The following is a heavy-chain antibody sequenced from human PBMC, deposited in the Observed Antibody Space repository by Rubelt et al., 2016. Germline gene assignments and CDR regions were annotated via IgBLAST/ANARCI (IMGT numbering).Heavy chain of an antibody. CDR3: VRTGRVGRVVDY. D-gene: IGHD1-26*01. CDR1: GGSISSSSYY. J-gene: IGHJ4*02. V-gene: IGHV4-39*01. Sequence: QLQLQESGPGLVKPSETLSLTCTVSGGSISSSSYYWGWIRQPPGKGLEWIGSIYYSGSTYYNPSLKSRVTISVDTSKNQFALKLGSVTAADTAVYYCVRTGRVGRVVDYWGQGTLVTVSS. CDR2: IYYSGST.